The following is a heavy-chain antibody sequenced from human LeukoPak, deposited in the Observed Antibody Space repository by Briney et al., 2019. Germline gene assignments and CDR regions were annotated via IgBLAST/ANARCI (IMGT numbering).Heavy chain of an antibody. CDR2: ISSSGSTI. V-gene: IGHV3-48*03. CDR3: AELGITMIGGV. Sequence: GGSLRLSCAASGVTFSSYEMSWVRQAPGKGLGWVSYISSSGSTIYYADSVKGRFTISRDNAKNSLYLQMNSLRAEDTAVYYCAELGITMIGGVWGKGTTVTISS. J-gene: IGHJ6*04. D-gene: IGHD3-10*02. CDR1: GVTFSSYE.